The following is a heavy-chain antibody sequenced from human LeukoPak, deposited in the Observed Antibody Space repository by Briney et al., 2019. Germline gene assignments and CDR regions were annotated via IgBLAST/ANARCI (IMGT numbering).Heavy chain of an antibody. J-gene: IGHJ5*02. D-gene: IGHD4-17*01. V-gene: IGHV3-53*01. CDR1: GFTVRSNY. Sequence: PGGSLRLSCAASGFTVRSNYMNWVRQAPGKGLEWVSVMYSGGSTFYADSVKGRFTISRDNSKNTLNLQMNSLRAEDTAIYYCALHINGDYESRFDPWGQGTLVTVSS. CDR3: ALHINGDYESRFDP. CDR2: MYSGGST.